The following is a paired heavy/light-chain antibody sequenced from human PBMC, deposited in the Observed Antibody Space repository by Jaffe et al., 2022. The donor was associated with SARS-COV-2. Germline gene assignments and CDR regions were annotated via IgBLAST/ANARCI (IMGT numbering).Light chain of an antibody. CDR2: DDS. CDR3: QVWDSSSDHRGV. V-gene: IGLV3-21*02. CDR1: NIGSKS. J-gene: IGLJ3*02. Sequence: SYVLTQPPSVSVAPGQTARITCGGNNIGSKSVHWYQQKPGQAPVLVVYDDSDRPSGIPERFSGSNSGNTATLTISRVEAGDEADYYCQVWDSSSDHRGVFGGGTKLTVL.
Heavy chain of an antibody. D-gene: IGHD2-21*02. CDR1: GFTFSSYG. Sequence: QVQLVESGGGVVQPGRSLRLSCAASGFTFSSYGMHWVRQAPGKGLEWVAVISYDGSNKYYADSVKGRFTISRDNSKNTLYLQMNSLRAEDTAVYYCAKDIRELVVTAIGAFDYWGQGTLVTVSS. J-gene: IGHJ4*02. CDR2: ISYDGSNK. V-gene: IGHV3-30*18. CDR3: AKDIRELVVTAIGAFDY.